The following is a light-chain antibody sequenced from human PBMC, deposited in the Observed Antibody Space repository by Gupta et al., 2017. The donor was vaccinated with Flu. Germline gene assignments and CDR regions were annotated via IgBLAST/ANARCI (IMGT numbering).Light chain of an antibody. Sequence: QSALAQPPSVSGSPGQSVTISCTGTSSDIGTYNRVSWYQQPPGTAPKLMIYEVSNRPSVVPDRFSASKSGNTASLTISGLQGEDEADYYCTSYTSSSTYVFGTGTKVTVL. J-gene: IGLJ1*01. V-gene: IGLV2-18*02. CDR2: EVS. CDR1: SSDIGTYNR. CDR3: TSYTSSSTYV.